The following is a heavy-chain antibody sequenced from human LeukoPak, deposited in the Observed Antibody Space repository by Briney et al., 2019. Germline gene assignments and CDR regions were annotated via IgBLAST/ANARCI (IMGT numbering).Heavy chain of an antibody. CDR1: GFTFSSYW. Sequence: PGGSLRLSCAASGFTFSSYWMSWVRQAPGKGLEWVANIKQDGSEKYYVDSVKGRFTISRDNAKNSLYLQMNSLRAEGTAVYYCARRSCSGGSCYNAFDIWGQGTMATVSS. CDR2: IKQDGSEK. D-gene: IGHD2-15*01. J-gene: IGHJ3*02. CDR3: ARRSCSGGSCYNAFDI. V-gene: IGHV3-7*03.